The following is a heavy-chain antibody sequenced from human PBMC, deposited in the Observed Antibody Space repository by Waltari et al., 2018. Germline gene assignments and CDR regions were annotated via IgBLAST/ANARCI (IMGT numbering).Heavy chain of an antibody. CDR2: IYYSGST. Sequence: QVQLQESGPGLVKPSETLSLTCTVSGGSISSYYWSWIRQPPGKGLEWIGYIYYSGSTNYNPTLKVRFTISVDTSKNQFSLKLGSVTAADTAVYYCARGSTQEELWNYYYYYMDVWGKGTTVTVSS. CDR1: GGSISSYY. D-gene: IGHD5-18*01. V-gene: IGHV4-59*01. CDR3: ARGSTQEELWNYYYYYMDV. J-gene: IGHJ6*03.